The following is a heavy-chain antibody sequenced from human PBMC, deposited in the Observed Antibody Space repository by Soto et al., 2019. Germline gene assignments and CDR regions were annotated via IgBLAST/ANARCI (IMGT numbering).Heavy chain of an antibody. J-gene: IGHJ4*02. V-gene: IGHV4-30-2*01. D-gene: IGHD5-18*01. CDR1: GGSISSGGYS. CDR2: IYHSGST. Sequence: PSETLSLTCAVSGGSISSGGYSWSWIRQPPGKGLEWIGYIYHSGSTYYNPSLKSRVTISVDRSKSQFSLKLSSVTAADTAVYYCARLQQGGYSYGIFDYWGQGTLVTV. CDR3: ARLQQGGYSYGIFDY.